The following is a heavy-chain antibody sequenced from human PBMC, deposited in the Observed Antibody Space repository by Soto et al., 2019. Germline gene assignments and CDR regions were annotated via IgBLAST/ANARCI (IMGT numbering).Heavy chain of an antibody. CDR1: GGTFSTFG. J-gene: IGHJ4*02. CDR2: IIPFFGTA. V-gene: IGHV1-69*01. D-gene: IGHD3-16*01. Sequence: QVQLVQSGAEVKKTGSSVKVSCKTSGGTFSTFGISWVRQAPGQGLEWMGGIIPFFGTAEYSQKFEDRITITADECTNTVYMDLRSLTSEDTAIYYCARTAPMDAGDKYYYDFWGQGALVTVSS. CDR3: ARTAPMDAGDKYYYDF.